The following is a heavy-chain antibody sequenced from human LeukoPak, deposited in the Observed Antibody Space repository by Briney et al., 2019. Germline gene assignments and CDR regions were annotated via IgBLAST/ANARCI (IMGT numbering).Heavy chain of an antibody. CDR1: GGSISSSNW. D-gene: IGHD4-23*01. Sequence: SETLSLTCAVSGGSISSSNWWSWVRQPPGKGLEWIGEIYHSGSTNYNPSLKSRVTISVDKSKNQFSLKLSSVTAADTAVYYCARATPDYGGNSAQWDYWGQGTPVTVSS. CDR2: IYHSGST. V-gene: IGHV4-4*02. CDR3: ARATPDYGGNSAQWDY. J-gene: IGHJ4*02.